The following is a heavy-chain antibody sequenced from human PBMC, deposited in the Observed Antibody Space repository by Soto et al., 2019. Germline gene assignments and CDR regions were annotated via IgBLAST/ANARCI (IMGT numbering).Heavy chain of an antibody. D-gene: IGHD3-22*01. CDR3: AIGRTGSNGYYWA. Sequence: QVQLVQSGAEVKKPGSSVKVSCKPSGNTLNTDTITWLRQAPGQGLEWMGRIIPVIGVGTYAQKFQDRVTINADKSTTTVYMEVTSLTSEDPATYYCAIGRTGSNGYYWAWGQGTQVTVS. V-gene: IGHV1-69*02. CDR1: GNTLNTDT. CDR2: IIPVIGVG. J-gene: IGHJ5*02.